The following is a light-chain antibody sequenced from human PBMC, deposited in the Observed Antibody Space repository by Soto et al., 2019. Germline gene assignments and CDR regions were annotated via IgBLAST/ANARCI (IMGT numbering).Light chain of an antibody. J-gene: IGKJ1*01. CDR2: DAS. CDR1: QSLSSSQ. V-gene: IGKV3-20*01. CDR3: QHYNSYSEA. Sequence: EIVLTQSPGTLSLSPGERATLSCRASQSLSSSQLAWYQQKPGQAPRLLIHDASSRATGISDRFTGSGSGTDFTLTISSLESDDSGIYYCQHYNSYSEAFGQGTKVDNK.